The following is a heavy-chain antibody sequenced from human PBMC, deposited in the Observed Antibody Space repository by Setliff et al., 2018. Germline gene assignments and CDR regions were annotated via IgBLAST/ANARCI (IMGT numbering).Heavy chain of an antibody. CDR1: GYSISSGFS. V-gene: IGHV4-38-2*01. Sequence: SETLSLTCAVSGYSISSGFSWVWIRQSPGKGLEWIGRILFSGDTYYNPSLKSRVTMSVDSSKKQLSLKLTTVTAADTAVYYCRFWSGYYKNDYWGQGTLVTVPQ. CDR3: RFWSGYYKNDY. CDR2: ILFSGDT. D-gene: IGHD3-3*01. J-gene: IGHJ4*02.